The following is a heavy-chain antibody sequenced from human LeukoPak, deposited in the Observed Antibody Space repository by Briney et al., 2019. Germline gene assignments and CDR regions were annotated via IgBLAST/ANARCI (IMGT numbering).Heavy chain of an antibody. D-gene: IGHD1-26*01. CDR3: ARALYSGSYYHWFDP. Sequence: ASVKVSCKASGYTFTSYYMHWVRQASGQGLEWMGIINSSGGSTSYAQKFQGRVTMTRDTSTSTVYMELSSLRSEDTAVYYCARALYSGSYYHWFDPWGQGTLVTVSS. J-gene: IGHJ5*02. CDR2: INSSGGST. V-gene: IGHV1-46*01. CDR1: GYTFTSYY.